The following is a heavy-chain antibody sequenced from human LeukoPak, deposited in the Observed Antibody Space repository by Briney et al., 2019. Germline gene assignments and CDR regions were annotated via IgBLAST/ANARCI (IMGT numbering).Heavy chain of an antibody. Sequence: SETLSLTCTVSGGSISSGSYYWSWIRQPAGKGLEWIGRIYTSGSTNYNPSLKSRVTISVDTSKIQFSLKLSSVTAADTAVYYCARVSWFPGTSYYYMDVWGKGTTVTVSS. CDR1: GGSISSGSYY. CDR3: ARVSWFPGTSYYYMDV. CDR2: IYTSGST. V-gene: IGHV4-61*02. D-gene: IGHD1-1*01. J-gene: IGHJ6*03.